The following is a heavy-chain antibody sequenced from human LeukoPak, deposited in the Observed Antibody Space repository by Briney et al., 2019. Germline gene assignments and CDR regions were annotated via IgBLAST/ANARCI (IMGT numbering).Heavy chain of an antibody. J-gene: IGHJ5*02. Sequence: PGGSLRLSCAASGFTFSISAMKWVRQAPGKGLEWVSGISGGGTTYYADSVRGRFIISRDNSKNPLYLQMNSLRAEDTAVYYCGKLLMANDYGDPWGQGTLVTVSS. V-gene: IGHV3-23*01. D-gene: IGHD4-17*01. CDR3: GKLLMANDYGDP. CDR1: GFTFSISA. CDR2: ISGGGTT.